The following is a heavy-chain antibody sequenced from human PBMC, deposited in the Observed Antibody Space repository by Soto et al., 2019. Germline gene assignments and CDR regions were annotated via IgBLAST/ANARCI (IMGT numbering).Heavy chain of an antibody. CDR2: ISYDGSNK. CDR3: AKDRRQLVRGNYFDY. CDR1: GFTFSSYG. V-gene: IGHV3-30*18. J-gene: IGHJ4*02. D-gene: IGHD6-6*01. Sequence: QVQLVESGGGVVQPGRSLRLSCAASGFTFSSYGMHWVRQAPGKGLEWVAVISYDGSNKYYVDSVKGRFTISRDNSKNPLYLQMNSLGAEDTAVYYCAKDRRQLVRGNYFDYWGQGTLVTVSS.